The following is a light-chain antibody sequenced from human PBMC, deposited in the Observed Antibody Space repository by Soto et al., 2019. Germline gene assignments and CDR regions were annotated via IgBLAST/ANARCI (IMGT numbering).Light chain of an antibody. V-gene: IGLV2-14*01. CDR1: RSDVGAYNY. CDR2: EVT. J-gene: IGLJ1*01. Sequence: QSALTQPAPVSGSPGQSIAISCTGTRSDVGAYNYVSWYQQHPGKAPKLMISEVTNRPSGVSDRFSGSKSGNTASLTISGLQAEDEAAYYCSSFTSRFTFVFGTGTKVTVL. CDR3: SSFTSRFTFV.